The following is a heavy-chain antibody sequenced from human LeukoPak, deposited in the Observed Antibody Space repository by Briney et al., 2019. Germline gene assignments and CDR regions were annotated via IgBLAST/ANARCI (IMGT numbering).Heavy chain of an antibody. Sequence: GRSLRLSCAASGFTVSSNYMSWVRQAPGKGLEWVSIIYSGGSAYYADSLKDRFTISRDNSENTVYLQINSLRVEDTAVYYCALPGGGSYDWGQGTLVTVSS. CDR3: ALPGGGSYD. CDR2: IYSGGSA. D-gene: IGHD1-26*01. CDR1: GFTVSSNY. V-gene: IGHV3-66*01. J-gene: IGHJ4*02.